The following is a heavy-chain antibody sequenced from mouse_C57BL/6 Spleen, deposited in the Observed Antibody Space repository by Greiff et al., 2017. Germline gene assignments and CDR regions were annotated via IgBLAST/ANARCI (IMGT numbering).Heavy chain of an antibody. J-gene: IGHJ2*01. CDR2: IDPETGGT. V-gene: IGHV1-15*01. CDR1: GYTFTDYE. Sequence: QVQLKESGAELVRPGASVTLSCKASGYTFTDYEMHWVKQTPVHGLEWIGAIDPETGGTAYNQKFKGKAILTADKSSSTAYMELRSLTSEDSAVYYCTRALYWGQGTTLTVSS. CDR3: TRALY.